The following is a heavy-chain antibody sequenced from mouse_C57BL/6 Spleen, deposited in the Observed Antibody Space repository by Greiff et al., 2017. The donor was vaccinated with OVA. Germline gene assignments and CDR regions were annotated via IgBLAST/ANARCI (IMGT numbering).Heavy chain of an antibody. CDR2: IWSGGST. CDR3: ARRFQDYYGSSPYAMDY. CDR1: GFSLTSYG. D-gene: IGHD1-1*01. V-gene: IGHV2-2*01. J-gene: IGHJ4*01. Sequence: VQGVESGPGLVQPSQSLSITCTVSGFSLTSYGVHWVRQSPGKGLEWLGVIWSGGSTDYNAAFISRLSISKDNSKSQVFFKMNSLQADDTAIYYCARRFQDYYGSSPYAMDYWGQGTSVTVSS.